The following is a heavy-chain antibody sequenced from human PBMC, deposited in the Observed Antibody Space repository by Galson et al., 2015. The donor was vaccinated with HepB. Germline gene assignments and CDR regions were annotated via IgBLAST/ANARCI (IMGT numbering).Heavy chain of an antibody. J-gene: IGHJ1*01. CDR3: ARGLEGATGRDYEYFQH. D-gene: IGHD1-26*01. CDR2: INSDGSST. CDR1: GFTFSSYW. Sequence: SLRLSCAASGFTFSSYWMHWVRQAPGKGLVWVSRINSDGSSTSYADSVKGRFTISRDNAKNTLYLQMNSLRAEDTAVYYCARGLEGATGRDYEYFQHWGQGTLVTVPS. V-gene: IGHV3-74*01.